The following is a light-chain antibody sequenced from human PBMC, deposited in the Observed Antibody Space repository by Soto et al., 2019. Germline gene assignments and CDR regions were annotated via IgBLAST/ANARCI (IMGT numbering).Light chain of an antibody. CDR1: SSDVGSYKY. Sequence: QSVLTQPPSASXSPGQSVTISCTGTSSDVGSYKYVSWYQQHPGKAPKLMIYEVSQRPSGVPDRFSGSKSGNTASLTVSGLQADDEADYYCSSYAGSNNPVVFGGGTKLTVL. V-gene: IGLV2-8*01. J-gene: IGLJ2*01. CDR3: SSYAGSNNPVV. CDR2: EVS.